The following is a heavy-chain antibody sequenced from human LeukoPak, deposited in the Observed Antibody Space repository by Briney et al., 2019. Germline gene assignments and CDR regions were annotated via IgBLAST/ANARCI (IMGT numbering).Heavy chain of an antibody. D-gene: IGHD3-22*01. Sequence: GGSLRLSCAASGLTFSSYEMNWVRQAPGKGLEWVSYISSSGSTIYYADSVKGRFTISRDNAKNSLYLQMNSLRAEDTAVYYCARDFYDSSGYYYLGYYYGMDVWGQGTTVTVSS. CDR3: ARDFYDSSGYYYLGYYYGMDV. V-gene: IGHV3-48*03. CDR1: GLTFSSYE. J-gene: IGHJ6*02. CDR2: ISSSGSTI.